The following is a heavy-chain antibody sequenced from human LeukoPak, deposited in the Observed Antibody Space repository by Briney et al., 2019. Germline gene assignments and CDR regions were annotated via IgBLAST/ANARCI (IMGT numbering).Heavy chain of an antibody. D-gene: IGHD6-13*01. CDR2: ISGSGGST. CDR3: AKGLPELPAAGLGFDY. CDR1: GFTFSSYA. J-gene: IGHJ4*02. V-gene: IGHV3-23*01. Sequence: GGSLRLSCAASGFTFSSYAMGWVRQAPGKGLEWVSAISGSGGSTYYADSVKGRFTISRDNSKNTLYLQMNSLRAEDTAVYYCAKGLPELPAAGLGFDYWGQGTLVTVSS.